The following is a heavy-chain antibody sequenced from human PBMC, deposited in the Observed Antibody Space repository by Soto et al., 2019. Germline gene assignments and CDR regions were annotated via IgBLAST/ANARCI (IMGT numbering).Heavy chain of an antibody. CDR1: GGSISSSSYY. D-gene: IGHD2-21*02. J-gene: IGHJ6*03. CDR2: IYYSGST. V-gene: IGHV4-39*01. CDR3: ARVTHTYGDYYYMDV. Sequence: KPSETLSLTCTVSGGSISSSSYYWGWIRQPPGKGLEWIGSIYYSGSTYYNPSLKSRVTISVDTSKNQFSLKLSSVTAADTAVYYCARVTHTYGDYYYMDVWGKGTTVTVSS.